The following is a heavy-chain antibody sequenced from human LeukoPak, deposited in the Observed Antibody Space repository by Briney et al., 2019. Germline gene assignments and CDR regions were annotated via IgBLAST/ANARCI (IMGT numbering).Heavy chain of an antibody. CDR3: ARGHITMVRGVTYYYYGMDV. CDR1: GGTFSSYA. D-gene: IGHD3-10*01. V-gene: IGHV1-3*01. J-gene: IGHJ6*02. Sequence: ASVKVSCKASGGTFSSYAISWVRQAPGQGLEWMGWINAGNGNTKYSQKFQGRVIVTRDTSASTAHMELTSLRSEDTAVYYCARGHITMVRGVTYYYYGMDVWGQGTTVTVSS. CDR2: INAGNGNT.